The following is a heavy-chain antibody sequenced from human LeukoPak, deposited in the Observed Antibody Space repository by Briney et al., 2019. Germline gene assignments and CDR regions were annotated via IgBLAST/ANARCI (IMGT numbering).Heavy chain of an antibody. Sequence: GGSLRLSCAASGFTFSSYAMSWVRQAPGKGLEWVSAISGSGGSTYYADSVKGRFTISRDNSKNTLYLQMNSLRAEDTAVYYCAKDQAYYYDSSGYFFAFDIWGQGTMVTVSS. V-gene: IGHV3-23*01. D-gene: IGHD3-22*01. CDR2: ISGSGGST. CDR1: GFTFSSYA. J-gene: IGHJ3*02. CDR3: AKDQAYYYDSSGYFFAFDI.